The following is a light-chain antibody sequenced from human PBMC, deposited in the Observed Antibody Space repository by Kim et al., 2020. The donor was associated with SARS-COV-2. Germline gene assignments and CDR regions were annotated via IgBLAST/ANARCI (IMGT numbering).Light chain of an antibody. CDR3: QQDNKCPWT. Sequence: EIEMTQSPATLSVSPGERATLTCRASQSVSSGLAWYQQKPGQAPRLLIYGASSRATGIPARFSGSGSGTEFTLTISSLQPEDFAAYYCQQDNKCPWTFGEGTKVDIK. CDR2: GAS. CDR1: QSVSSG. V-gene: IGKV3-15*01. J-gene: IGKJ1*01.